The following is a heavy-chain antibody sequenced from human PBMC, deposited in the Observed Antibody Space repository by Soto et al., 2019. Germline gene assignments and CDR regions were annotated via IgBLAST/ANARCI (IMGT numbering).Heavy chain of an antibody. CDR3: AAGGGLPRYY. Sequence: QLQLQESGSGLVKPSQTLSLTCAVSGGSISSGGYFWSWIRQPPGKGLEWIGYTYHSGSTYYNPSLKSRVTISVVRSKNQFSLKLSSVTAADTAVYFCAAGGGLPRYYWGQGTLVTFSS. CDR1: GGSISSGGYF. J-gene: IGHJ4*02. V-gene: IGHV4-30-2*01. CDR2: TYHSGST. D-gene: IGHD5-12*01.